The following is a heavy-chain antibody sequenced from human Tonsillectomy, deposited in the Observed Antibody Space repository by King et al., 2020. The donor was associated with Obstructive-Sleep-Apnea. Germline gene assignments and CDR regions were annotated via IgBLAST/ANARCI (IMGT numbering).Heavy chain of an antibody. CDR1: GFTFSSYA. CDR3: AKDLLAAAATPPRWFDP. J-gene: IGHJ5*02. CDR2: ISGSGGST. V-gene: IGHV3-23*04. D-gene: IGHD6-13*01. Sequence: VQLVESGGGLVQPGGSLRLSCAASGFTFSSYAMSWVRQAPGKGLEWVSAISGSGGSTYYADSVKGRFTISRDNSKNTMYLQMNSLRAEDTAGYYCAKDLLAAAATPPRWFDPWGQGTLVTVSS.